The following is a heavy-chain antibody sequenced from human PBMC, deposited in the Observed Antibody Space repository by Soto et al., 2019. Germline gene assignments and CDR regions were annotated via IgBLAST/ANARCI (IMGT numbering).Heavy chain of an antibody. V-gene: IGHV1-2*02. CDR2: INHNSGGT. D-gene: IGHD6-6*01. CDR1: GSTFTGYY. Sequence: GPSVTGSCKASGSTFTGYYIRWGRQDTGQGLEWMGWINHNSGGTNYAQKFQVRVTMTTDTSTRTAYMELRSLRSDDTAVCSSARGEYSSSSLDYWGQGTLVTGSS. CDR3: ARGEYSSSSLDY. J-gene: IGHJ4*02.